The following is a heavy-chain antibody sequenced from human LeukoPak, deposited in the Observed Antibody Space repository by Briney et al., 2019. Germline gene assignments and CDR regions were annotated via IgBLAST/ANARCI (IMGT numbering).Heavy chain of an antibody. J-gene: IGHJ4*02. V-gene: IGHV3-13*01. CDR1: GFTFSNHA. Sequence: GGSLRLSCATSGFTFSNHAMHWVRQASGKGLEWVSATGTAGDTFYPGSVKGRFTISRENAKNSLSLQMNSLRAEDTAVYYCVRQQTPHGNFDYWGQGTLVTVSS. CDR2: TGTAGDT. D-gene: IGHD1-26*01. CDR3: VRQQTPHGNFDY.